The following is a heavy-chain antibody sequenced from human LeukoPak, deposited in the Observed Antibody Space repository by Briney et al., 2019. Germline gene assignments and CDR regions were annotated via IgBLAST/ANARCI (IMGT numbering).Heavy chain of an antibody. CDR2: IIPIFGTA. V-gene: IGHV1-69*06. CDR1: GGTFSSYA. J-gene: IGHJ5*02. CDR3: ARDRWLQSAGWFDP. Sequence: ASVKVSCKASGGTFSSYAISWVRQAPGQGLKWMGGIIPIFGTANYAQKFQGRVTITADKSTSTAYMELSSLRSEDTAVYYCARDRWLQSAGWFDPWGQGTLVTVSS. D-gene: IGHD5-24*01.